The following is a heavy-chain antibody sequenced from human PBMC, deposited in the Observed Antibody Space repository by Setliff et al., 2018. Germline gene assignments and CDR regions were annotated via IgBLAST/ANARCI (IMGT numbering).Heavy chain of an antibody. V-gene: IGHV3-15*07. CDR2: IKGKNDGLAT. CDR1: GFTFSTAW. Sequence: GGSLRLSCAASGFTFSTAWMNWVRQAPGKGLEWVGRIKGKNDGLATDYAAPVKGRFTISRDDSKNTLYLQMNSLKTEDTAVYYCAADTFDSNAQAFDYWGQGTLVTVSS. CDR3: AADTFDSNAQAFDY. D-gene: IGHD3-22*01. J-gene: IGHJ4*02.